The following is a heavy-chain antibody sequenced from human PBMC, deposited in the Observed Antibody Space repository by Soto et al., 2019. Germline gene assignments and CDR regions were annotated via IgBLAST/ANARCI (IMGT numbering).Heavy chain of an antibody. CDR2: IKQDGTEK. V-gene: IGHV3-7*01. D-gene: IGHD5-18*01. Sequence: GGSLRLSCAASGFTFSRYWMNWVRQAPGKGLEWVANIKQDGTEKNYVDSVKGRFTISRDNAKNSLYLQMDSLRAEDTAVYFCARGDTPMITGMDSFDIWGQGTLVTVSS. CDR1: GFTFSRYW. J-gene: IGHJ3*02. CDR3: ARGDTPMITGMDSFDI.